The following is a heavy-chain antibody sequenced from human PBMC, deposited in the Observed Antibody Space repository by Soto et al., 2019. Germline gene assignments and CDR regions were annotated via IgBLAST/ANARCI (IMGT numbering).Heavy chain of an antibody. CDR3: ARAKGYYYDSRDPTAFDI. Sequence: RLSCAASGFTFSSYYMHWVRQATGKGLEWVSAIGTAGDTYYPGSVKGRFTISRENAKNSLYLQMNSLRAGDTAVYYCARAKGYYYDSRDPTAFDIWGQGTMVTVSS. D-gene: IGHD3-22*01. V-gene: IGHV3-13*01. CDR2: IGTAGDT. J-gene: IGHJ3*02. CDR1: GFTFSSYY.